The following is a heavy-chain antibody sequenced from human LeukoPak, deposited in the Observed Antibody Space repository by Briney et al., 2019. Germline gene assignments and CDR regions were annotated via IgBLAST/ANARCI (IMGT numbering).Heavy chain of an antibody. CDR1: GFTFSDYY. CDR3: ARCLREEVDYYYYYMDV. J-gene: IGHJ6*03. Sequence: KPGGSLRLSCAASGFTFSDYYMNWVRQAPGKGLEWVSYISSSSSTIYYADSVKGRFTISRDNAKNSLYLQMNSLRAEDTAVYYCARCLREEVDYYYYYMDVWGKGTTVTVSS. D-gene: IGHD5-12*01. CDR2: ISSSSSTI. V-gene: IGHV3-11*04.